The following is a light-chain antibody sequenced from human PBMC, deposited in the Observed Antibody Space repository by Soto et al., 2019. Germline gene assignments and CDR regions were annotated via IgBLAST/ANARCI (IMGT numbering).Light chain of an antibody. CDR2: DVT. CDR1: SSDVGNYNL. CDR3: CSYAGTGAFVI. J-gene: IGLJ2*01. Sequence: QSVLTQPASVSGSPGQSITISCTGTSSDVGNYNLVSWYQQYPGKAPQLIIYDVTKRPLGVSDRFSGSKSGFTASLTISGLQPEDEADYYCCSYAGTGAFVIFGGGTKLTVL. V-gene: IGLV2-23*02.